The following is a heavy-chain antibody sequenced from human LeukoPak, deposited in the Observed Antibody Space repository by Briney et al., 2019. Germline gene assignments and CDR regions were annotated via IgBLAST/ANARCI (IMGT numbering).Heavy chain of an antibody. Sequence: PSETLSLTCAVSGGSISSGGYSWSWIRQPPGKGLEWIGYIYHSGSTNYNPSLKSRVTISVDKSKNQFSLKLSSVTAADTAVYYCARGLAVVRDWFDPWGQGTLVTVSS. D-gene: IGHD3-10*01. CDR3: ARGLAVVRDWFDP. CDR1: GGSISSGGYS. J-gene: IGHJ5*02. CDR2: IYHSGST. V-gene: IGHV4-30-2*01.